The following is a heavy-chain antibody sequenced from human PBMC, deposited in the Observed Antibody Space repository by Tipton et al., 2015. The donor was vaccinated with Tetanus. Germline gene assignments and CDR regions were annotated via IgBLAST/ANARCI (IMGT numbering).Heavy chain of an antibody. D-gene: IGHD5-18*01. CDR1: GGSFSAYY. Sequence: TLSLTCAVYGGSFSAYYWSWIRQSPGKGLEWIGEINHSGSTTYSPSFKSRVTISADTPKNQFSLKLTSLTVADTAVYYCARGGSYSYGPRGFDLWGRGTLVTVSS. V-gene: IGHV4-34*01. CDR3: ARGGSYSYGPRGFDL. J-gene: IGHJ2*01. CDR2: INHSGST.